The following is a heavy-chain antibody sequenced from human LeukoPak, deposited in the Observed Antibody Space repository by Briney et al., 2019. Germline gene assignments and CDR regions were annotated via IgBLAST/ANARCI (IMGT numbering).Heavy chain of an antibody. CDR1: GYTFTRYG. CDR3: AKESPYCHGTDCRIYYFDS. Sequence: GASVKVSCKASGYTFTRYGMTWVRQAPGQGLEWMGWISGYNGNTNYAQKFQGRVTMTKDSSTSRVYMELRSLRPDDTAVYYCAKESPYCHGTDCRIYYFDSWGQGILVTVSS. CDR2: ISGYNGNT. J-gene: IGHJ4*02. V-gene: IGHV1-18*01. D-gene: IGHD2-15*01.